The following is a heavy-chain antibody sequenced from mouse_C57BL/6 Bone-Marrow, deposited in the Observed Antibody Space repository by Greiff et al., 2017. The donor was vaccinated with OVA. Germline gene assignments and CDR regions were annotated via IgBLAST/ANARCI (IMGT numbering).Heavy chain of an antibody. D-gene: IGHD2-4*01. J-gene: IGHJ3*01. CDR2: ISDGGSYT. V-gene: IGHV5-4*03. CDR3: ARVYDYDWFAY. CDR1: GFTFSSYA. Sequence: EVMLVESGGGLVKPGGSLKLSCAASGFTFSSYAMSWVRQTPEKRLEWVATISDGGSYTYYPDNVKGRFTISRDNAKNNLYLQMSHLKSEDTAMYYCARVYDYDWFAYWGQGTLVTVSA.